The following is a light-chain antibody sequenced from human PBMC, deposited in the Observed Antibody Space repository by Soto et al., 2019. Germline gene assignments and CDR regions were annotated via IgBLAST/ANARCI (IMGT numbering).Light chain of an antibody. CDR1: QSVLYSSNNKNY. CDR3: QQYYSTPPWT. CDR2: WAS. J-gene: IGKJ1*01. V-gene: IGKV4-1*01. Sequence: DIVMTQSPDSLAVSLGERATINCKSSQSVLYSSNNKNYLAWYQQKPGQPPKLLIYWASTRESGVPDRFSGSGAGANFTRTISSRQAEYVAVYYWQQYYSTPPWTFGQGTKVEIK.